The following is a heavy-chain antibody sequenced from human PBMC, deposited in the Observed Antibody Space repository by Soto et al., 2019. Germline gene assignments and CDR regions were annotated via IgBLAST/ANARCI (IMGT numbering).Heavy chain of an antibody. J-gene: IGHJ6*02. Sequence: GGSLRLSCAASGFTFSSYAMHWIRQAPGKGLEWVAVISYDGSNKYYADSVKGRFTISRDNSKNTLYLQMNSLRAGDTAVYYCARECRIQLWLSLYYYYGMDVWGQGTTVTVSS. V-gene: IGHV3-30-3*01. CDR2: ISYDGSNK. D-gene: IGHD5-18*01. CDR1: GFTFSSYA. CDR3: ARECRIQLWLSLYYYYGMDV.